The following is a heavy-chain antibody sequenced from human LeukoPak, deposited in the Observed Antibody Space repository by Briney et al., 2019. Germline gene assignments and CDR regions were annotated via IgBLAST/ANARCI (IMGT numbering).Heavy chain of an antibody. Sequence: GGSLRLSCAASGFTFSSYGMSWVRQAPGKGLEWVSAISGSGGSTYSADSVKGRFTTSRDNSKNTLYLQMNSLRAEDTAVYYCAKDISPEYSSNSGNWYFDLWGRGTLVTVSS. CDR1: GFTFSSYG. CDR2: ISGSGGST. CDR3: AKDISPEYSSNSGNWYFDL. V-gene: IGHV3-23*01. D-gene: IGHD6-6*01. J-gene: IGHJ2*01.